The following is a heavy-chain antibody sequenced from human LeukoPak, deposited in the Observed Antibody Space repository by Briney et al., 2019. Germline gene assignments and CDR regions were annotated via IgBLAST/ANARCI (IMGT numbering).Heavy chain of an antibody. CDR2: IRYDGSNK. CDR3: AKDHRYSSSFDY. V-gene: IGHV3-30*02. Sequence: GGSLRLSCAASGFTFSRYGMHWVRQAPGKGLEWVAFIRYDGSNKYYADSVKGRFTISRDNSKNTLYLQMNSLRAEDTAVYYCAKDHRYSSSFDYWGQGTLVTVSS. D-gene: IGHD6-6*01. CDR1: GFTFSRYG. J-gene: IGHJ4*02.